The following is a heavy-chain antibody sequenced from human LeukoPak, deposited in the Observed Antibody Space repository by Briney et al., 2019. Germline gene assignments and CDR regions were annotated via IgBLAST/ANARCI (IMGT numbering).Heavy chain of an antibody. CDR3: ARGISPDP. CDR2: ISDTSAM. V-gene: IGHV3-48*01. CDR1: GFSFSLYS. D-gene: IGHD2-15*01. Sequence: GGSLRLSCVASGFSFSLYSMKWVRQAPGKGLEWVSYISDTSAMYYADSVRGRFTISRDNAKNSLFLQMNSLRVEDTGVYYCARGISPDPWGQGTLVTVSS. J-gene: IGHJ5*02.